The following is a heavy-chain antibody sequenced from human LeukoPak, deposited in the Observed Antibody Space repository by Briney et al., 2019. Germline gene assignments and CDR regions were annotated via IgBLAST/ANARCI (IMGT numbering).Heavy chain of an antibody. V-gene: IGHV3-23*01. D-gene: IGHD6-13*01. J-gene: IGHJ5*02. CDR3: AKDATSSWHQNWFDP. CDR2: ISGSGGST. Sequence: PGGSLRLSCAGSGFTLSSYAVNWVRQAPGKGLEWVSVISGSGGSTHYADSVKGRFTVSRDNSKDTVFLQMNSLRAEDTAVYYCAKDATSSWHQNWFDPWGQGTLVTASS. CDR1: GFTLSSYA.